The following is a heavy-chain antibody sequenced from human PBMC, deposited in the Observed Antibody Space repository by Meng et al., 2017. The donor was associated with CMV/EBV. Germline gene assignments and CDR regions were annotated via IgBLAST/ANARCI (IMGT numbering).Heavy chain of an antibody. V-gene: IGHV1-8*01. Sequence: ASVKVSCKASGYTFTSYDINWVRQATGQGLEWMGWMNPNSGNTGYAQKFQGRVTMTRNTSISTAYMELSSLRSEDTAVYYCARAPGWFGKRGMGVWGQGTTVTVSS. CDR3: ARAPGWFGKRGMGV. J-gene: IGHJ6*02. CDR1: GYTFTSYD. D-gene: IGHD3-10*01. CDR2: MNPNSGNT.